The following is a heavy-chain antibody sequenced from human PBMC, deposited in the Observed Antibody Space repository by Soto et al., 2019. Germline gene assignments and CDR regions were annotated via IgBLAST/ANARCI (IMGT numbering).Heavy chain of an antibody. V-gene: IGHV3-23*01. CDR2: ISGGGDTT. D-gene: IGHD3-10*01. CDR1: GFTFNNYA. J-gene: IGHJ4*02. Sequence: EVQLLESGGGLVQPGGSLRLSCAASGFTFNNYAMTWVRQAPGKGLEWVAAISGGGDTTSYADSVKGRFTVSRDGSKNTLYLQLSSLRAADTALFYCAKGRGGSGSLTPRVDFWGQVPLVTVSS. CDR3: AKGRGGSGSLTPRVDF.